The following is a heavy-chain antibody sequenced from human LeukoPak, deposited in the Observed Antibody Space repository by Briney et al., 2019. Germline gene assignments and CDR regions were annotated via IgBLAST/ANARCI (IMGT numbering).Heavy chain of an antibody. V-gene: IGHV3-11*04. CDR2: ISSSGSTI. J-gene: IGHJ4*02. CDR1: GFTFSDYY. CDR3: ARGYCSSTSCPGGGY. Sequence: PGGSLRLSCAASGFTFSDYYMSWIRQAPGKGLEWVSYISSSGSTIYYADSVKGRFTISRDNAKNSLYLQMNSLRAGDTAVYYCARGYCSSTSCPGGGYWGQGTLVTVSS. D-gene: IGHD2-2*01.